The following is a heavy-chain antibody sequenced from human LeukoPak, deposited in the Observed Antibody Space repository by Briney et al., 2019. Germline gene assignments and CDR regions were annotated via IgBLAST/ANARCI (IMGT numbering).Heavy chain of an antibody. Sequence: GGSLRLSCAASGFTFSSYAMSWVRQAPGKGLEWVSAISGSGGSTYYADSVKGRFTISRDNSKNTLYLQMNSLRAEDTAVYYCARDSDVTAGYRLDYWGQGTLVTVSS. CDR1: GFTFSSYA. J-gene: IGHJ4*02. D-gene: IGHD6-19*01. CDR3: ARDSDVTAGYRLDY. V-gene: IGHV3-23*01. CDR2: ISGSGGST.